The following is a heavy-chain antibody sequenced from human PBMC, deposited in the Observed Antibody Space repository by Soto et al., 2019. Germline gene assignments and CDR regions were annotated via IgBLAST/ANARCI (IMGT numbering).Heavy chain of an antibody. CDR2: IIPIFGTA. D-gene: IGHD5-12*01. CDR1: GGTFSSYA. V-gene: IGHV1-69*06. J-gene: IGHJ6*02. Sequence: SVKVSCKASGGTFSSYAISWVRQAPGQGLEWMGGIIPIFGTANYAQKFQGRVTITADKSTSTAYMELSSLRSEDTAVYYCAKEVEMATIPYGMDVWGQGTTVTVSS. CDR3: AKEVEMATIPYGMDV.